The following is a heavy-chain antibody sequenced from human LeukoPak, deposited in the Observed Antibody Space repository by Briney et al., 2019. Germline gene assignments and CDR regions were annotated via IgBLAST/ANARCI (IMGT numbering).Heavy chain of an antibody. D-gene: IGHD5-12*01. V-gene: IGHV4-31*03. Sequence: SQTLSLTCTLSGGSISSGGYYWSWIRQHPGKGLEWIGYIYYSGSTYYNPSLKSRVTISVDTSKNQFSLKLSSVTAADTAVYYCARVYSGYDSYYYYYYMDVWGKGTTVTVSS. CDR3: ARVYSGYDSYYYYYYMDV. J-gene: IGHJ6*03. CDR2: IYYSGST. CDR1: GGSISSGGYY.